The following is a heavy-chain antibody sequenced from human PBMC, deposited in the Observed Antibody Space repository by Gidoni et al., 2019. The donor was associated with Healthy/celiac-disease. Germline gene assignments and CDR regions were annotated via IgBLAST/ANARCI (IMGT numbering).Heavy chain of an antibody. V-gene: IGHV4-34*01. J-gene: IGHJ4*02. CDR2: INHSGST. CDR1: GGSFSGYY. CDR3: ARELTIFGVVSHMGTGDY. D-gene: IGHD3-3*01. Sequence: QVQLQQWGAGLLKPSETLSLTCAVYGGSFSGYYWSWIRQPPGKGLEWIGEINHSGSTNYNPSLKSRVTISVDTSKNQFSLKLSSVTAADTAVYYCARELTIFGVVSHMGTGDYWGQGTLVTVSS.